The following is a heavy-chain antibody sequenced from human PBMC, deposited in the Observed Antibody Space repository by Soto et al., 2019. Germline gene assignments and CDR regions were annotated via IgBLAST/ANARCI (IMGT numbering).Heavy chain of an antibody. CDR2: IYPGASDT. J-gene: IGHJ6*02. V-gene: IGHV5-51*01. D-gene: IGHD6-6*01. CDR1: GYSFTSYW. CDR3: ARLGITARPGYYYYGMDV. Sequence: PGESLKMSFNRSGYSFTSYWICWVRHMPWKGLDWMWIIYPGASDTRYSPSFPGQVTLSADKSISTAYLQWSSLKASDTAMYYCARLGITARPGYYYYGMDVWGQGTTVTVSS.